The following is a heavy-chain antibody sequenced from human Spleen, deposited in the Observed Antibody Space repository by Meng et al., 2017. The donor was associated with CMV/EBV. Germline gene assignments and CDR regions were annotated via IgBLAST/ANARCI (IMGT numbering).Heavy chain of an antibody. CDR2: INPNSGGT. D-gene: IGHD6-6*01. CDR1: GYTFTGYY. Sequence: VRLVQAGAEGKTPGASVKVSCKASGYTFTGYYMHWVRQAPGQGLEWMGWINPNSGGTNYAQKFQGRVTMTRDTSISTAYMELSRLRSDDTAVYYCARPEYSSSPLDYWGQGTLVTVSS. CDR3: ARPEYSSSPLDY. J-gene: IGHJ4*02. V-gene: IGHV1-2*02.